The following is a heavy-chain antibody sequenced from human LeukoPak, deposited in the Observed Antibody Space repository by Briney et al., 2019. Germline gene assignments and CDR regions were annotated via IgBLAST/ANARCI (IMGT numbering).Heavy chain of an antibody. Sequence: GGSLRLSCAASGFTFSSYAMSWVRQAPGKGPECISGFSGSGGSTYYEDSAQGRFTISRDNAKTTLKLQMKILRPEDKDMYYCPRGGGGVLRYFDWLLYRSKKGDPAYDAFDIWGQGTMVTVSS. CDR2: FSGSGGST. V-gene: IGHV3-23*01. J-gene: IGHJ3*02. CDR1: GFTFSSYA. D-gene: IGHD3-9*01. CDR3: PRGGGGVLRYFDWLLYRSKKGDPAYDAFDI.